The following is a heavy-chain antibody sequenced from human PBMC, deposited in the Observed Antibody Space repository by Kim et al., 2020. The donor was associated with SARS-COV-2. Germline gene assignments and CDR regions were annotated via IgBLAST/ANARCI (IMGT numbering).Heavy chain of an antibody. Sequence: SETLSLTCTVSGGSISSYYWSWIRQPPGKGLEWIGYIYYSGSTNYNPSLKSRVTISVDTSKNQFSLKLSSVTAADTAVYYCARRSPAYNWFDPWGQGTLV. J-gene: IGHJ5*02. V-gene: IGHV4-59*08. CDR3: ARRSPAYNWFDP. CDR1: GGSISSYY. CDR2: IYYSGST.